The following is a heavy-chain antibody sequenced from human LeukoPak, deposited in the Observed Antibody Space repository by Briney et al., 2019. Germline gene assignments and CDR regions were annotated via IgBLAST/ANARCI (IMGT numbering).Heavy chain of an antibody. CDR2: IRGSGGST. Sequence: PGGSLSLSCAASTFTFSSYAMSWVRRAPGRGREGVPAIRGSGGSTYYADSVKGRFTISRDNSKNTLYLQMNSLRAEDTAVYYCAKDEYYYDSSGYYVFDYWGQGTLVTVSS. V-gene: IGHV3-23*01. J-gene: IGHJ4*02. D-gene: IGHD3-22*01. CDR3: AKDEYYYDSSGYYVFDY. CDR1: TFTFSSYA.